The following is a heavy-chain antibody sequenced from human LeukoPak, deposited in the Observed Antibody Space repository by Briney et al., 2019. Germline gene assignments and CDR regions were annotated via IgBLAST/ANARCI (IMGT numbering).Heavy chain of an antibody. CDR2: IYTSGST. CDR3: ARDRGYSSSWYTGHTRYNWFDP. Sequence: SETLSLTCTVSGGSISSYYWSWLRQPAGKGLEWIGRIYTSGSTNYNPSLKSRVTMSVDTSKNQFSLKLSSVTAADTAVYYCARDRGYSSSWYTGHTRYNWFDPWGQGTLVTVSS. D-gene: IGHD6-13*01. CDR1: GGSISSYY. J-gene: IGHJ5*02. V-gene: IGHV4-4*07.